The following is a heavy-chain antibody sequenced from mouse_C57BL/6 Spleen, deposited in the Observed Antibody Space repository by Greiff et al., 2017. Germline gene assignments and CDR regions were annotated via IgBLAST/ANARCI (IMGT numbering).Heavy chain of an antibody. CDR2: IYPRSGNT. V-gene: IGHV1-81*01. CDR3: ARPRDSSGYAWFAY. Sequence: QVQLQQSGAELARPGASVKLSCKASGYTFTSYGISWVKQRTGQGLEWIGEIYPRSGNTYYNEKFKGKATLTADKSSSTAYMELRSLTSEDSAVYFCARPRDSSGYAWFAYWGQGALVTVSA. J-gene: IGHJ3*01. D-gene: IGHD3-2*02. CDR1: GYTFTSYG.